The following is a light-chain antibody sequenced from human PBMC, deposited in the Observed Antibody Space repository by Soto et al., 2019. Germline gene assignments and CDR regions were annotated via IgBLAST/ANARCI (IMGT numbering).Light chain of an antibody. Sequence: EIVLTQSPGTLSLSPGERATLSCRASQSVNSNYLAWYQQKPGQGPRLLMYGTSSRATCIPDRFSGSGSGTDFTLSISRLEPEDFAVYYCQQYDNLPRTFGQGTKVEIK. CDR3: QQYDNLPRT. CDR2: GTS. V-gene: IGKV3-20*01. CDR1: QSVNSNY. J-gene: IGKJ1*01.